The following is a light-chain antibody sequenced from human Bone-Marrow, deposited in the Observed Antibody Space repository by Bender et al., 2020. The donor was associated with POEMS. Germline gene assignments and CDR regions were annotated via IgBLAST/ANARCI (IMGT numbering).Light chain of an antibody. CDR3: GSYTDSDIIV. CDR1: NSDVGAYDR. V-gene: IGLV2-14*03. CDR2: DVT. Sequence: QSALTQPASVSGSPGQSITISCTGTNSDVGAYDRVSWYQQSPGKAPKLIIFDVTQRPSGVSHRFSGSKSGNTASLTISGLQAGDEADYHCGSYTDSDIIVFGGGTKLTVL. J-gene: IGLJ2*01.